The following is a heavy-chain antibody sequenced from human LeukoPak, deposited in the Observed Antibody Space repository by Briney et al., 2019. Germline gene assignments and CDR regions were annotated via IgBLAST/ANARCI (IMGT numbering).Heavy chain of an antibody. CDR2: IVVGSGNT. CDR1: GFTFTSSA. V-gene: IGHV1-58*02. D-gene: IGHD1-26*01. CDR3: ARGSKEWELPYGLDAFDI. J-gene: IGHJ3*02. Sequence: GASVKVSCKASGFTFTSSAMQWVRQARGQRLEWIGWIVVGSGNTNYAQKFQERVTITRDMSTSTAYMELSSLRSEDTAVYYCARGSKEWELPYGLDAFDIWGQGTMVTVSS.